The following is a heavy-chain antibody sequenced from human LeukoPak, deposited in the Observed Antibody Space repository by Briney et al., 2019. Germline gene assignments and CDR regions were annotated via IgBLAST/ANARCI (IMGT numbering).Heavy chain of an antibody. CDR2: MYLSGTT. V-gene: IGHV4-4*02. CDR1: GDSINSLDL. Sequence: MPSGTLSLTCTVFGDSINSLDLWSWVRQPPGKGLEWIGEMYLSGTTHSNPSVKSRVTISIDKSKNQFFLNLSSVTAADTAVYYCAGLVGRYSSGLYYYYFDYWGQGTLVTVSS. D-gene: IGHD3-22*01. J-gene: IGHJ4*02. CDR3: AGLVGRYSSGLYYYYFDY.